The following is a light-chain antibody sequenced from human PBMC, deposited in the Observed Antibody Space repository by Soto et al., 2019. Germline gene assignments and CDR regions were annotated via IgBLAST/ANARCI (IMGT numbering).Light chain of an antibody. V-gene: IGKV3-15*01. Sequence: EIVLTQSPATLSVSPGERATLSCRASQSVSGDLAWYHHKPGQAPRLLFYDASARALDTPARFAGSGSGTEFTLTISSLQSEDFAVYFCQQYNNWPITFGQGTRLEIK. CDR2: DAS. J-gene: IGKJ5*01. CDR3: QQYNNWPIT. CDR1: QSVSGD.